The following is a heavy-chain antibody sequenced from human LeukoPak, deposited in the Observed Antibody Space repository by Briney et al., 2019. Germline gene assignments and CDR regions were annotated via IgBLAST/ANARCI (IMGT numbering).Heavy chain of an antibody. V-gene: IGHV1-8*01. CDR2: MNPNSGNT. Sequence: ALVTVSCKASGYTFTSYDINWVRQAPGQGLEWMGWMNPNSGNTGYAQKFQGRVTMTRNTSISTAYMELSSLRSEDTAVYYCARGPPRLRYFDWSRFDRWGPGTLVTVSS. D-gene: IGHD3-9*01. J-gene: IGHJ5*02. CDR3: ARGPPRLRYFDWSRFDR. CDR1: GYTFTSYD.